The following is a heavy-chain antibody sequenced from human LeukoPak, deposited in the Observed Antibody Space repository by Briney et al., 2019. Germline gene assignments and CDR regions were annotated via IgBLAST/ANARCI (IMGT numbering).Heavy chain of an antibody. J-gene: IGHJ4*02. Sequence: VASVKVSCKASGYTFTSYGISWVRQAPGQGLEWMGWISAYNGNTNYAQKLQGRVTMTTDTSTSTAYMELRSLRSDDTAVYYCTRTGLRGYDSSGYYYDDYWGQGTLVTVSS. V-gene: IGHV1-18*01. D-gene: IGHD3-22*01. CDR3: TRTGLRGYDSSGYYYDDY. CDR2: ISAYNGNT. CDR1: GYTFTSYG.